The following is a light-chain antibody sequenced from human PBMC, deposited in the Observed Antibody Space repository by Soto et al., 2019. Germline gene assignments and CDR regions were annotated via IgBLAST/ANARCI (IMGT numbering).Light chain of an antibody. CDR2: AAS. J-gene: IGKJ1*01. Sequence: DIPMTQSPSSLSASVEDRVIITCRASQSISNHLNWYQQKPGKAPKLLIFAASSLQSGVPSRFSGSRSGPVFTLTISSLQPEDFATYYCQQSYSSPPTFGQGTKVEIK. V-gene: IGKV1-39*01. CDR3: QQSYSSPPT. CDR1: QSISNH.